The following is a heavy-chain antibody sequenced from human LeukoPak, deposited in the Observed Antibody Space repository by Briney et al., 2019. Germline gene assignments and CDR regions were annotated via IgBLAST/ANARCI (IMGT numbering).Heavy chain of an antibody. CDR3: AKGGYDSSGYPPALFFDY. CDR1: GFTFSSYA. D-gene: IGHD3-22*01. J-gene: IGHJ4*02. V-gene: IGHV3-23*01. CDR2: ISGSGGST. Sequence: GGSLRLSCAASGFTFSSYAMSWVRQAPGKGLEWVSAISGSGGSTYYADSVKGRFTISRDNSKNTLYLQMNSQRAEDTAVYYCAKGGYDSSGYPPALFFDYWGQGTLVTVSS.